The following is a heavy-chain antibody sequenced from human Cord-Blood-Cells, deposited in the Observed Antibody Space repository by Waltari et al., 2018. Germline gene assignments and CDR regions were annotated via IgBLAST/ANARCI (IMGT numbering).Heavy chain of an antibody. CDR2: IIPIFGTA. Sequence: QVQLVQSGAEVKKPGSSVKVSCKASGGTFSSYAISWVRQAPGQGLEWMGGIIPIFGTANYAQKFQGRVTITADESTSTAYMELSSLRSEDTAVYYCARDSPTVRYSSGWYTFDYWGQGTLVTVSS. J-gene: IGHJ4*02. CDR3: ARDSPTVRYSSGWYTFDY. D-gene: IGHD6-19*01. V-gene: IGHV1-69*01. CDR1: GGTFSSYA.